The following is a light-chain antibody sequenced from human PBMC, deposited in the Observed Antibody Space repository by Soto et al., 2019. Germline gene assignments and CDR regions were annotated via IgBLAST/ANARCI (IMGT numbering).Light chain of an antibody. CDR3: QQYNSYATWT. CDR2: YAS. J-gene: IGKJ1*01. V-gene: IGKV1-5*01. Sequence: IQLTQCPSTLSASVGDRVTITCRASQSLXGWLGWYEEKPGKGPSILSXYASTLQTGVLSRFGGGGSGREFTPTISGLQPDDVASYYCQQYNSYATWTFGPGTKVEIK. CDR1: QSLXGW.